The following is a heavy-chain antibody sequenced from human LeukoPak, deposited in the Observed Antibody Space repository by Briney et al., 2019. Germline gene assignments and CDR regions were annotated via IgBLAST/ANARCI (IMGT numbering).Heavy chain of an antibody. J-gene: IGHJ4*02. CDR2: ISPYNHNT. V-gene: IGHV1-18*01. CDR3: ARGMLGLVVTANFDY. CDR1: GYTFSDYG. D-gene: IGHD2-21*02. Sequence: ASVKVSCKASGYTFSDYGINWVRQAPGLGLEWMGWISPYNHNTNYAQRLQGRVTMTTDTSTTTSYMELRSQRSDDTAVYYCARGMLGLVVTANFDYWGQGTLVTVSS.